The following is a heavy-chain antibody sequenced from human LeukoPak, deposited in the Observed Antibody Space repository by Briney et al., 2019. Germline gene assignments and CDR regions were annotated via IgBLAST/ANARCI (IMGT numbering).Heavy chain of an antibody. J-gene: IGHJ4*02. V-gene: IGHV3-21*01. D-gene: IGHD7-27*01. CDR1: GVTFSSYS. CDR3: ARPTGGRISDHYVAW. CDR2: ISSSSSYI. Sequence: PGGSLRLSCAASGVTFSSYSMNWVRQAPRKGPEWVSSISSSSSYIYYADSVKGRFTISRDNDKNSLYLQMNSLRAEDTAVYYCARPTGGRISDHYVAWWGQGTLVSVSS.